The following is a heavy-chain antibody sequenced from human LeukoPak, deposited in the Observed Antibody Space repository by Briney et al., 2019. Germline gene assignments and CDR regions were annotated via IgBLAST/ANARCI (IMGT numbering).Heavy chain of an antibody. J-gene: IGHJ3*02. CDR2: ISGSGGST. CDR3: AKEFDFWSGYPPHDAFDI. CDR1: GFTFSSYA. Sequence: PGGSLRLSCAASGFTFSSYAMSWVRQAPGKGLEWVSAISGSGGSTYYADSVKGRFTISRDNSKNTLYLQMNSLRAEDTAVYYCAKEFDFWSGYPPHDAFDIWGQGTMVTVSS. V-gene: IGHV3-23*01. D-gene: IGHD3-3*01.